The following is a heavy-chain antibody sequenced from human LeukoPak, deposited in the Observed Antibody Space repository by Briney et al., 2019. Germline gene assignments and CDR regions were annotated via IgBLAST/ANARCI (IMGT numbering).Heavy chain of an antibody. Sequence: SETLSLTCTVSGGSISSGGYYWSWIRQHPGKCLEWIGYIYYSGSTYYNPSLKSRVTISVDTSKNQFSLKLSSVTAADTAVYYCARGRYGSGSYGYWGQGTLVTVSS. J-gene: IGHJ4*02. D-gene: IGHD3-10*01. CDR1: GGSISSGGYY. CDR2: IYYSGST. CDR3: ARGRYGSGSYGY. V-gene: IGHV4-31*03.